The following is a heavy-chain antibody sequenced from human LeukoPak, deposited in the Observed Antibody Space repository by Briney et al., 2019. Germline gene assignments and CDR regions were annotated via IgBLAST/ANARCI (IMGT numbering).Heavy chain of an antibody. CDR2: IWYDGSNK. Sequence: GGSLRLSCAASGFTFSSYGMHWVRQAPGKGLEWVAVIWYDGSNKYYADSVKGRFTISRDNSKNTLYLQMNSLRAEDTAVYYCARDYDSSGYAGMDVWGQGTTVTVSS. D-gene: IGHD3-22*01. CDR1: GFTFSSYG. CDR3: ARDYDSSGYAGMDV. V-gene: IGHV3-33*01. J-gene: IGHJ6*02.